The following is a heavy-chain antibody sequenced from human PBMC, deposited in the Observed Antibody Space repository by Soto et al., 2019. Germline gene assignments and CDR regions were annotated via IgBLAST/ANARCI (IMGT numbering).Heavy chain of an antibody. CDR3: APLTVSLSGPYGIHV. D-gene: IGHD2-15*01. Sequence: PSEAVSLTGSVPGCSVSSSGYYWAWIRQPPGKGLEWIGSMFYSGLTYYNPSLKSRVTLSVDTSKNHFSVRLNSVTAADTAVYYCAPLTVSLSGPYGIHVWGQGTTVTVSS. J-gene: IGHJ6*02. V-gene: IGHV4-39*01. CDR2: MFYSGLT. CDR1: GCSVSSSGYY.